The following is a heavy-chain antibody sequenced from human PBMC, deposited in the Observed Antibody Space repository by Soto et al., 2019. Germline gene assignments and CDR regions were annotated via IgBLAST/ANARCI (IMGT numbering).Heavy chain of an antibody. CDR1: ELSLSTSGVG. Sequence: QITLKESGPTLVEPTQTLRLTCTFSELSLSTSGVGVGWIRQPPGKALEWLALIYWDDDKRYSPSLKSRLTITKVTSNNQVVLTMTNMDPVDTATYYCVHSHVLRWFGFDSWGQGTLVTVPS. V-gene: IGHV2-5*02. J-gene: IGHJ4*02. D-gene: IGHD3-10*01. CDR2: IYWDDDK. CDR3: VHSHVLRWFGFDS.